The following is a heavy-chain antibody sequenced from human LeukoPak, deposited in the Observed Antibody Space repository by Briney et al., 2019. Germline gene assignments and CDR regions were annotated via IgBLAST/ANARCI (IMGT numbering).Heavy chain of an antibody. J-gene: IGHJ4*02. V-gene: IGHV3-20*04. CDR2: INWNGGST. D-gene: IGHD3-22*01. CDR3: ARDPYDSSGYSPLDY. CDR1: GFTFDDYG. Sequence: GGSLRLSCAASGFTFDDYGMSWVRQAPGKGLEWVSGINWNGGSTGYADSVKGRFTISRDNAKNSLYLQMNSLRAEDTALYYCARDPYDSSGYSPLDYWGQGTLVTVSS.